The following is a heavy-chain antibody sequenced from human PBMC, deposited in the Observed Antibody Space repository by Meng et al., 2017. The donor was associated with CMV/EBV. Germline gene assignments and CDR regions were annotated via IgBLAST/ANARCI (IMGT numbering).Heavy chain of an antibody. Sequence: SETLFLTCTVSGGSISSSSYYWGWIRQPPGKGLEWIGSIYYSGSTYYNPSLKSRVTISVDTSKNQFSLKLSSVTAADTAVYYCARHSSMRLSCWFDPWGQGTLVTVSS. CDR1: GGSISSSSYY. CDR3: ARHSSMRLSCWFDP. J-gene: IGHJ5*02. CDR2: IYYSGST. D-gene: IGHD3-16*02. V-gene: IGHV4-39*01.